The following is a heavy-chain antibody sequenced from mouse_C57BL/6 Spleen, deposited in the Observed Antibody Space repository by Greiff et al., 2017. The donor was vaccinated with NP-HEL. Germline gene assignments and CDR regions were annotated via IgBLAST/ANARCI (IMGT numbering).Heavy chain of an antibody. CDR2: IYPGSGST. J-gene: IGHJ3*01. Sequence: VQLQQSGAELVKPGASVKMSCKASGYTFTSYWITWVKQRPGQGLEWIGDIYPGSGSTNYNEKFKSKATLTVDTSSSTAYMQLSSLTSEDSAVYYCEREGDDDTDVPFAYWGQGTLVTVSA. CDR1: GYTFTSYW. D-gene: IGHD2-4*01. CDR3: EREGDDDTDVPFAY. V-gene: IGHV1-55*01.